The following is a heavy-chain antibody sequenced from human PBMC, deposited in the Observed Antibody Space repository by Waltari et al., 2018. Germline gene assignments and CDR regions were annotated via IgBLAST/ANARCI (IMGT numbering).Heavy chain of an antibody. V-gene: IGHV4-59*11. CDR2: IYYSGST. D-gene: IGHD4-4*01. CDR3: ARPGNSDWYFDL. J-gene: IGHJ2*01. CDR1: GGSISSHY. Sequence: QVQLQESGPGLVKPSETLSLTCTVSGGSISSHYWSWIRQPPGKGLEWIGYIYYSGSTNYNPSLKSRVTISVDTSKNQFSLKLSSVTAADTAVYYCARPGNSDWYFDLWGRGTLVTVSS.